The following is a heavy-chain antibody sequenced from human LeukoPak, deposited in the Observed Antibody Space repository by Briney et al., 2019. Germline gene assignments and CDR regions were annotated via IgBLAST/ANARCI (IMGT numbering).Heavy chain of an antibody. Sequence: PSETLSLTCTVSGGSISSYYWSWIRQPPGKGLEWIGYIYYSGSTNYNPSLKSRVTISVDTSKNQFSLKLSSVTAADTAVYYCARDQEQLGEFDCWGQGTLVTVSS. CDR3: ARDQEQLGEFDC. CDR1: GGSISSYY. CDR2: IYYSGST. V-gene: IGHV4-59*01. D-gene: IGHD6-13*01. J-gene: IGHJ4*02.